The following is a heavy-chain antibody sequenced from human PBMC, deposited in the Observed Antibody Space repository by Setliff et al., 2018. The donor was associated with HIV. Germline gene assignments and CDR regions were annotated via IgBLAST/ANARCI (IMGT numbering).Heavy chain of an antibody. V-gene: IGHV1-18*04. CDR3: ARDKGHTPMDY. CDR2: ISANNAHT. J-gene: IGHJ4*02. Sequence: ASVKVSCKASGYTFNNYYMHWVRQAPGQGLEWMGWISANNAHTMPAQKFQGRVTLNTDTSTNTAFLELRSLRSDDTAVYYCARDKGHTPMDYWGQGTLVTVSS. D-gene: IGHD5-18*01. CDR1: GYTFNNYY.